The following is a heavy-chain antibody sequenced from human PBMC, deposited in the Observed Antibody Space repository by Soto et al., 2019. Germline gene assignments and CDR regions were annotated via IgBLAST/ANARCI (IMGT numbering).Heavy chain of an antibody. CDR1: GYTFSDHF. J-gene: IGHJ4*02. CDR3: ARHRFSSGSAYFDS. V-gene: IGHV1-2*02. CDR2: INPGNAAT. Sequence: GASVKVSCKASGYTFSDHFVHWVRQAPGQGLEWMGSINPGNAATDSAQKFQGRVTLATDTSTNTAYMELSRLRSDDTAVYYCARHRFSSGSAYFDSWGQGTLVTV. D-gene: IGHD3-22*01.